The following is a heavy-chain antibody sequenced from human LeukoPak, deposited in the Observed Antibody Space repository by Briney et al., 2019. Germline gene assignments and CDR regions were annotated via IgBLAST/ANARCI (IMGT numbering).Heavy chain of an antibody. CDR2: LYSSGST. CDR3: ARSNCNSCYLGVWYYFDY. V-gene: IGHV3-66*01. CDR1: GLTVSGNY. D-gene: IGHD1/OR15-1a*01. Sequence: PGGSLTLSCAASGLTVSGNYMSWVRQAPGKGLEWVSILYSSGSTYYRDHVKGRFTISRDNSKNNLYLQMNSLRAEDTAVYYCARSNCNSCYLGVWYYFDYWGQGSLVSVSS. J-gene: IGHJ4*02.